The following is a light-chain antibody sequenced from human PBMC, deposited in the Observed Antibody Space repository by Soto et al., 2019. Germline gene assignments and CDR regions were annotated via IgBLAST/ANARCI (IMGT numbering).Light chain of an antibody. J-gene: IGKJ5*01. V-gene: IGKV3-20*01. Sequence: EIVLTQSPGTLSLSPGERATLSCRASQSVSDNYVGWYQQKPGQAPRLLINGASIRATGIPDRFSGSGSGTDFTLTISGLEPEDFAVYYCHQYATSPITFGQGTRLEIK. CDR2: GAS. CDR3: HQYATSPIT. CDR1: QSVSDNY.